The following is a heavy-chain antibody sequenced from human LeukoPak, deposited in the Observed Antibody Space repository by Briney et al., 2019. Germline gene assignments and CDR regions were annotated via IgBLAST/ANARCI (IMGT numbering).Heavy chain of an antibody. Sequence: ASVKVSCKASGYTFADYYMHWVRQAPGQGLEWMGWINPNSGGTNYAQKFQGRVTMTRDTSISTAYMELSRLRSDDTAVYYCARASYYYDSSGYPGYYFDYWGQGTLVTVSS. J-gene: IGHJ4*02. CDR3: ARASYYYDSSGYPGYYFDY. CDR1: GYTFADYY. CDR2: INPNSGGT. D-gene: IGHD3-22*01. V-gene: IGHV1-2*02.